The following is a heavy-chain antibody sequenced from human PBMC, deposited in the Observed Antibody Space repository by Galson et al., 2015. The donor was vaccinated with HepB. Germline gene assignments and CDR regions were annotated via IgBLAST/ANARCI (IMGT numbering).Heavy chain of an antibody. V-gene: IGHV3-74*01. CDR2: IMGDGRAT. Sequence: SLRLSCAASGFTFRNYWMHWVRQVPGKGPVWVSRIMGDGRATNYADSVKGRFTISRDNAKNALYLQMNSLRADDTAVYYCVAILSDDKECVHWGQGTQVTVSS. D-gene: IGHD2/OR15-2a*01. CDR3: VAILSDDKECVH. CDR1: GFTFRNYW. J-gene: IGHJ4*02.